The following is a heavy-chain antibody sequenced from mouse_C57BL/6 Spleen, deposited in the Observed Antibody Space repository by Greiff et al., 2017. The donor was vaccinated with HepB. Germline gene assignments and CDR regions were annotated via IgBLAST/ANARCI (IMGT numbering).Heavy chain of an antibody. CDR1: GYTFTDYY. Sequence: EVQLQQSGPVLVKPGASVKMSCKASGYTFTDYYMNWVKQSHGKSLEWIGVINPYNGGTSSNQKFKGKATLTVDKSSSTAYMELNSLPSEDSAVYYCERELGYYFDYWGQGTTLTVSS. CDR3: ERELGYYFDY. J-gene: IGHJ2*01. V-gene: IGHV1-19*01. D-gene: IGHD4-1*01. CDR2: INPYNGGT.